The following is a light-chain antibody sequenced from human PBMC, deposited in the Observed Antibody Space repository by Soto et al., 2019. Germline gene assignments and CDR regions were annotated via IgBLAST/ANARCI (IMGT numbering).Light chain of an antibody. CDR3: QSYNSTNWV. Sequence: NFMLTQPHSVSESPGKTVTISCTRSSGSIASSYVQWYQQRPGSAPTTVIYEDNQRPSGVPDRFPGSVDSSSNSASLTISGLKTEDEADYYCQSYNSTNWVFGGGTKLTVL. CDR2: EDN. V-gene: IGLV6-57*03. CDR1: SGSIASSY. J-gene: IGLJ3*02.